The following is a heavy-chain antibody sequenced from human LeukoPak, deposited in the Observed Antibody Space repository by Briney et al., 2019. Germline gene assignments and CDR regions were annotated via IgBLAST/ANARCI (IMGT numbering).Heavy chain of an antibody. CDR2: INPNSGGT. V-gene: IGHV1-2*02. CDR3: ARLVGPSVYYFDY. J-gene: IGHJ4*02. D-gene: IGHD2-15*01. CDR1: GYTFTGYY. Sequence: ASVKVSCKASGYTFTGYYMHWVRQAPGQGLEWMGWINPNSGGTNYAQKFQGRVTMTTDTSTSTAYMELRSLRSDDTAVYYCARLVGPSVYYFDYWGQGTLVTVSS.